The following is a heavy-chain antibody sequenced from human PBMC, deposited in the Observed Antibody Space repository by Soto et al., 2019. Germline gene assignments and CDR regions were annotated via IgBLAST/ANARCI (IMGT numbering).Heavy chain of an antibody. V-gene: IGHV1-18*01. CDR2: SSARNGNT. CDR1: GYTFTSYG. D-gene: IGHD1-1*01. CDR3: ARGRYGDY. Sequence: QVHLVQSGAEVKKPGASVKVSCKGSGYTFTSYGITWLRQAPGQGLEWRGWSSARNGNTDYAQKLQGRVTVTRDTSTSTAYMELRSLRSDDPAVYYCARGRYGDYWGQGALVTVSS. J-gene: IGHJ4*02.